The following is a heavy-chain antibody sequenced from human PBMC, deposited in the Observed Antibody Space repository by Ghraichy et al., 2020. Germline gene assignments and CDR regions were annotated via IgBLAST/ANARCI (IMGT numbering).Heavy chain of an antibody. CDR3: ARGVLYGGNVHFDY. Sequence: SETLSLTCTVSGGSVSSGSHFWTWIRQPPGKGLEWIGHIHYSGSTNYNPSLKSRVTISVDTSKNQFSLKLSSVTAADTAVYYCARGVLYGGNVHFDYWGQGTLVTVSS. V-gene: IGHV4-61*01. J-gene: IGHJ4*02. D-gene: IGHD4-23*01. CDR2: IHYSGST. CDR1: GGSVSSGSHF.